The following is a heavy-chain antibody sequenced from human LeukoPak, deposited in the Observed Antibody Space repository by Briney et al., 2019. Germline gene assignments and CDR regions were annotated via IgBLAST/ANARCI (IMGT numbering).Heavy chain of an antibody. J-gene: IGHJ4*02. CDR3: ARDAHDSSGYYPNFDY. CDR1: GYAFTSYG. CDR2: ISAYNGNT. Sequence: ASVKVSCKASGYAFTSYGISWVRQAPGQGLEWMGWISAYNGNTNYAQKLQGRVTMTTDTSTSTAYMELRSLRSDDTAVYYCARDAHDSSGYYPNFDYWGQGTLVTVSS. V-gene: IGHV1-18*01. D-gene: IGHD3-22*01.